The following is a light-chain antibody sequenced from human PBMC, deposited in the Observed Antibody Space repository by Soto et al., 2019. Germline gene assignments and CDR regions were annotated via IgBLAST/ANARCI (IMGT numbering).Light chain of an antibody. CDR1: SSDVGGYDY. V-gene: IGLV2-14*03. J-gene: IGLJ1*01. CDR3: SCYTPDKTRQLA. CDR2: DVS. Sequence: QSALTQHASVSGSPGQSITISCTGTSSDVGGYDYVSWYQHHPGKAPKLIIYDVSNRPSGVSIRFSGSKSDNTASLTISGLQPEDEADYQCSCYTPDKTRQLAFRTATKVTVL.